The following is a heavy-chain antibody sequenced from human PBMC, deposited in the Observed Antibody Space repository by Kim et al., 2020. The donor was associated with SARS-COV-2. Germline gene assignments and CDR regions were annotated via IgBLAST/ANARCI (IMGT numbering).Heavy chain of an antibody. D-gene: IGHD3-10*01. CDR3: ARERGFGDVASPFDY. Sequence: GGSLRLSCAASGFTFSSYWMSWVRQAPGKGLEWVANIKQDGSEKYYVDSLKGRFTISRDNAKNSLYLQMNSLRAEDTAVYYCARERGFGDVASPFDYWGQGTLVTVSS. J-gene: IGHJ4*02. CDR1: GFTFSSYW. CDR2: IKQDGSEK. V-gene: IGHV3-7*01.